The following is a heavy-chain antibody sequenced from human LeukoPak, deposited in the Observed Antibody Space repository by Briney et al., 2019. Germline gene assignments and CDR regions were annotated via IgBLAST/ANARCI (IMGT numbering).Heavy chain of an antibody. D-gene: IGHD5-24*01. Sequence: ASVKVSCKASGYTFTSYYMHWVRQAPGQGLEWMGIINPSGGSTSYAQKFQGRVTMTRDTSTSTVYMELSSLRSEDTAVYYCASSEGWLQLPMDYWGQGTLVTVSP. J-gene: IGHJ4*02. CDR2: INPSGGST. CDR3: ASSEGWLQLPMDY. V-gene: IGHV1-46*01. CDR1: GYTFTSYY.